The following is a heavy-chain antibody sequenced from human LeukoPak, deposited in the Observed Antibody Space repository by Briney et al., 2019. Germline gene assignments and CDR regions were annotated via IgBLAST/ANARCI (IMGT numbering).Heavy chain of an antibody. CDR1: GGSISSYY. CDR3: ARGGYSSSHPIDY. D-gene: IGHD6-13*01. V-gene: IGHV4-59*12. J-gene: IGHJ4*02. CDR2: IYYSGST. Sequence: PSETLSLTCTASGGSISSYYWSWIRQPPGKGLEWIGYIYYSGSTNYNPSLKSRVTISVDTSKNQFSLKRSSVTAADTAVYYCARGGYSSSHPIDYWGQGTLVTVSS.